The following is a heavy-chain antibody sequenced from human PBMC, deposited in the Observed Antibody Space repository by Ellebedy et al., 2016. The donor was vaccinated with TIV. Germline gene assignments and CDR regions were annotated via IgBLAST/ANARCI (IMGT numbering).Heavy chain of an antibody. CDR1: GFTFSSYW. Sequence: GESLKISCAASGFTFSSYWMTWVRQAPGKGLEWVANIKEDGSRKYYADSVKGRFTISRDNDKNSLYLEMNSPRAEDTGVYYCARGRYGGRFFDYWGQGTPVTVSS. CDR2: IKEDGSRK. D-gene: IGHD4-23*01. V-gene: IGHV3-7*01. J-gene: IGHJ4*02. CDR3: ARGRYGGRFFDY.